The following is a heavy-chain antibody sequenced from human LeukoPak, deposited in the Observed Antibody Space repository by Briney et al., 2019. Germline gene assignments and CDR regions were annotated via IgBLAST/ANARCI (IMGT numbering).Heavy chain of an antibody. Sequence: GGSLRLSCAASGFTFSSYWMSWVRQAPGKGLEWVSNIGTSSTTIYYADSVKGRFTISRDNAKNSLYLQMNSLRAEDTAVYYCARDAHITMMVVVHGMDVWGQGTTVTVSS. CDR2: IGTSSTTI. CDR1: GFTFSSYW. J-gene: IGHJ6*02. CDR3: ARDAHITMMVVVHGMDV. D-gene: IGHD3-22*01. V-gene: IGHV3-48*04.